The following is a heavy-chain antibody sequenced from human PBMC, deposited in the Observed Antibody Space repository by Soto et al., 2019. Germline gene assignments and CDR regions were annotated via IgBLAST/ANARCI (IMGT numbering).Heavy chain of an antibody. Sequence: ASVKVSCKASGYTFTSYGISCVRQAPGQGLEWMGWISAYNGNTNYAQKLQGRVTMTTDTSTSTAYMELRSLRSDDTAVYYCARDPYSSYYYGSGSSTFDYWGQGTLVTVSS. D-gene: IGHD3-10*01. CDR2: ISAYNGNT. CDR3: ARDPYSSYYYGSGSSTFDY. V-gene: IGHV1-18*01. CDR1: GYTFTSYG. J-gene: IGHJ4*02.